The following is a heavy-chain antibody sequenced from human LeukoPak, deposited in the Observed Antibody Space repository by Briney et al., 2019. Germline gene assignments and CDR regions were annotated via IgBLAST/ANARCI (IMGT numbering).Heavy chain of an antibody. D-gene: IGHD3-3*01. J-gene: IGHJ6*03. V-gene: IGHV1-69*13. CDR1: GGTFSSYA. CDR2: IIPIFGTA. CDR3: ARSITIFGVVLRYYMDV. Sequence: GASVKVSCKASGGTFSSYAISWVRQAPGQGLEWMGGIIPIFGTANYAQKFQGRVTITADESTSTAYMELSSLRSEDTAVYYCARSITIFGVVLRYYMDVWGKGTTVTVSS.